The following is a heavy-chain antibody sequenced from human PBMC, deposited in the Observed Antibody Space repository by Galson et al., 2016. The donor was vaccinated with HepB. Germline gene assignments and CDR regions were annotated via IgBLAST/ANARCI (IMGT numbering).Heavy chain of an antibody. CDR3: AREATYGAKFDY. J-gene: IGHJ4*02. D-gene: IGHD3-10*01. CDR1: GFTFKNYA. CDR2: ISNRGGTT. Sequence: SLRLSCAASGFTFKNYAMGWVRQAPGRGLQWVSSISNRGGTTYYADSVKGRFTISRDNSKNTLYLQMNSLRAEDTAVYYCAREATYGAKFDYWGQGTLVTVSP. V-gene: IGHV3-23*01.